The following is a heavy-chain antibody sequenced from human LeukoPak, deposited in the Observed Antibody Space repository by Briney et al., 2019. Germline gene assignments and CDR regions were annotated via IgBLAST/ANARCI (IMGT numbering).Heavy chain of an antibody. CDR1: GGSISSYY. D-gene: IGHD6-19*01. V-gene: IGHV4-59*08. J-gene: IGHJ5*02. Sequence: SETLSLTCTVSGGSISSYYWSWIRQPPGKGLEWIGYIYYSGSTNYNPSLKSRVTISVDTSKNQFSLKLSSVTAADTAVYYCARHRIAVAGTRGWFDPWGQGTLVTVS. CDR2: IYYSGST. CDR3: ARHRIAVAGTRGWFDP.